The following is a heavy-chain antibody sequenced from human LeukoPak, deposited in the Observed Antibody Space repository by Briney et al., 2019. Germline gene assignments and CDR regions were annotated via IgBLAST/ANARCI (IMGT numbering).Heavy chain of an antibody. CDR3: ARDGVVTTHIDY. CDR1: GGTFSSYA. D-gene: IGHD3-3*01. V-gene: IGHV1-69*05. Sequence: SVKVSCKASGGTFSSYAISWVRQAPGQGLEWMGRIIPIFGTANYAQKFQGRVTITTDESASTAYMELSSLRSEDTAVYYCARDGVVTTHIDYWGQGTLVTVSS. J-gene: IGHJ4*02. CDR2: IIPIFGTA.